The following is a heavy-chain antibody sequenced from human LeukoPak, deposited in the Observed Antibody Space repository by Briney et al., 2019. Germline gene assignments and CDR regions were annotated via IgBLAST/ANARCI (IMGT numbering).Heavy chain of an antibody. V-gene: IGHV2-5*02. CDR2: IYWDDDK. Sequence: SGPTLLHPTQTLTLTCTFSGFSLRTSGGGVGWIRQRPEKALEWLSLIYWDDDKRYSPSLKSRLTITKDTSKNQVVHSMTNMDPVDTATYYCAHGRWFNPWGQGTPVTGSS. J-gene: IGHJ5*02. CDR3: AHGRWFNP. CDR1: GFSLRTSGGG.